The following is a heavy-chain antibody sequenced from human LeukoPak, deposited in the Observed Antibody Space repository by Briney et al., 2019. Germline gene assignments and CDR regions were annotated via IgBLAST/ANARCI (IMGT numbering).Heavy chain of an antibody. D-gene: IGHD3-9*01. Sequence: ASVKVSCKASGYTFTGYYMHWVRQAPGQGLEWMGWINPNGGGTNYAQKFQGRVTMTRDTSISTAYMELSRLRSDDTAVYYCAREAIFQTSPDYWGQGTLVTVSS. CDR1: GYTFTGYY. J-gene: IGHJ4*02. V-gene: IGHV1-2*02. CDR2: INPNGGGT. CDR3: AREAIFQTSPDY.